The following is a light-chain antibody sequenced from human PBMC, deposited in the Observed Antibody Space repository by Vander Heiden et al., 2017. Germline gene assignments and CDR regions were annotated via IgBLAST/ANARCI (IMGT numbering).Light chain of an antibody. CDR3: AAWDDSLSGGV. J-gene: IGLJ3*02. V-gene: IGLV1-47*01. CDR1: SSNIGSNY. Sequence: QSVLTQPPSASRTPGQRVTISCSGSSSNIGSNYVYWYQQLPGTAPKLLIYRNNQRPSGVPDRFSGSKSGTSASLAISGLRSEDEADYYCAAWDDSLSGGVFGGGTKLTVL. CDR2: RNN.